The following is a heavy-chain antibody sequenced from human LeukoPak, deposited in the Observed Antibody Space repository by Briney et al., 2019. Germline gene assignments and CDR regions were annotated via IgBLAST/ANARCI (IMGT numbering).Heavy chain of an antibody. J-gene: IGHJ3*02. CDR2: ISYSGST. D-gene: IGHD3-9*01. V-gene: IGHV4-59*08. Sequence: PSETLSLTCTVSGGSISSYYWSWIRQPPGKGLEWIGYISYSGSTNYNPSLKSRVTISIDTSKNQFSLKLRSVAAADTAIYYCARQGYDILTGYIDAFDIWGQGTMVTVSS. CDR1: GGSISSYY. CDR3: ARQGYDILTGYIDAFDI.